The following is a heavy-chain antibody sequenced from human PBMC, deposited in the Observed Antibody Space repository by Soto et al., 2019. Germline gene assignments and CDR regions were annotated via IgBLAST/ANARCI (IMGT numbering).Heavy chain of an antibody. Sequence: QVQLVQSGAELKKPGSSVKVSCKASGDTFSGYPINWVRQAPGEGLEWMGRIIPVFGTTNDAQRFEGRVTFTADESTNTAYMDLRGLLSEDTAVYYCARDGGFGDLKYWGPGTLVTVSS. D-gene: IGHD3-10*01. CDR1: GDTFSGYP. CDR3: ARDGGFGDLKY. J-gene: IGHJ4*02. CDR2: IIPVFGTT. V-gene: IGHV1-69*18.